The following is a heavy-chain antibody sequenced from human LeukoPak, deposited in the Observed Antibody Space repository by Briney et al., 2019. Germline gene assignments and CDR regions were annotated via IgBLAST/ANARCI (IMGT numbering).Heavy chain of an antibody. D-gene: IGHD3-22*01. Sequence: GGSLRLSCAASGFTFSSYGMHWVRQAPGKGLEWVALIWYDGSNKYYTDSVKGRLTISGDNSKNTLYLQMNSLRAEDTAVYYCAREPSTYYYDSSGLDYWGQGTLVTVSS. V-gene: IGHV3-30*02. CDR1: GFTFSSYG. CDR3: AREPSTYYYDSSGLDY. CDR2: IWYDGSNK. J-gene: IGHJ4*02.